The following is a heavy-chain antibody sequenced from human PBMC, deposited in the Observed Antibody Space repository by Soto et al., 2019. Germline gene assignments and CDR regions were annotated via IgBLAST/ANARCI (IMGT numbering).Heavy chain of an antibody. CDR3: ARDRKTAITIFGVAPSYYYYMDV. D-gene: IGHD3-3*01. J-gene: IGHJ6*03. CDR2: IYHSGST. V-gene: IGHV4-4*02. Sequence: SETLSLTCAVSSGSISSSNWWSWVRQPPGKGLEWIGEIYHSGSTNYNPSLKSRVTISVDKSKNQFSLKLSSVTAADTAVYYCARDRKTAITIFGVAPSYYYYMDVWGKGATVTVSS. CDR1: SGSISSSNW.